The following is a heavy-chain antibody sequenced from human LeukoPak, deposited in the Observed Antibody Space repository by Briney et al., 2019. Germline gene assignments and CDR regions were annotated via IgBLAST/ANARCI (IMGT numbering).Heavy chain of an antibody. D-gene: IGHD4-11*01. Sequence: GGSLRLSCAASGFTFSSYEMNWVRQAPGKGLEWVSYISSSGSTIYYADSVKGRFTISRDNAKNSLYLQMNSLRAEDTAVYYCAGYTLGGNGYSNPDAFDIWGQGTMVTVSS. V-gene: IGHV3-48*03. J-gene: IGHJ3*02. CDR2: ISSSGSTI. CDR3: AGYTLGGNGYSNPDAFDI. CDR1: GFTFSSYE.